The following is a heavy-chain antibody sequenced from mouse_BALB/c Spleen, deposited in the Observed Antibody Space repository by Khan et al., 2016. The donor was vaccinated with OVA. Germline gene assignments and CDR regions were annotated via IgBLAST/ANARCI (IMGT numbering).Heavy chain of an antibody. V-gene: IGHV1S26*01. J-gene: IGHJ4*01. D-gene: IGHD2-14*01. CDR1: GYSFTSNT. CDR3: ARRTTGYTMDY. Sequence: QVQLQQSGPELVKPGASVRISCKASGYSFTSNTMHWVKQRPGQGLEWIGYINPWSDDTNYNQNFKDKATLTEDKSSSTAYMQLSSLTSEDSAVYYCARRTTGYTMDYWGQGTSVTVSS. CDR2: INPWSDDT.